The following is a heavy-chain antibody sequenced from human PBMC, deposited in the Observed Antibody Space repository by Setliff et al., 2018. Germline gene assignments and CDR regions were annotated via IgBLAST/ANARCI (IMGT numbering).Heavy chain of an antibody. D-gene: IGHD3-22*01. CDR2: VYYSGNT. CDR1: GGSISTTDYY. Sequence: KSSETLSLTCTVSGGSISTTDYYWGWIRQPPGKGLEWIGCVYYSGNTYYSPSLKSRVTMFVDTSKNQFSLMLYSVTAADTAIYYCARYDSSGYSENYYFYYWGQGTLVTVSS. J-gene: IGHJ4*02. CDR3: ARYDSSGYSENYYFYY. V-gene: IGHV4-39*07.